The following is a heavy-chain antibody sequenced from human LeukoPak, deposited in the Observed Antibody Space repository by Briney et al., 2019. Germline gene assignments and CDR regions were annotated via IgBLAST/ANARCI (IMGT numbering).Heavy chain of an antibody. Sequence: PSGTLSLTCTASGGSVSSGTYYWSWIRQPPGKGLEWIGYIYYTGSTNYNPSLKSRLTISVDTSKNQFSLKLSSVTAADTAVYYCARRGGSGRSFDYWGQGTLVTVSS. J-gene: IGHJ4*02. CDR3: ARRGGSGRSFDY. CDR2: IYYTGST. CDR1: GGSVSSGTYY. D-gene: IGHD3-10*01. V-gene: IGHV4-61*01.